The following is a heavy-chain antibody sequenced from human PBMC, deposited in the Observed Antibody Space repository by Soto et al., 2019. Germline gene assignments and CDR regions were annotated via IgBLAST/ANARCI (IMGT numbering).Heavy chain of an antibody. Sequence: ASVKVSCKASGYTFTGYYMHWVRQAPGQGLEWMGWINPNSGGTNHAQKFQGRVTMTRDTSISTAYMELSRLRSDDTAVYYCARWRKNFVVVPYSLHWFDPWGQGTLVTVSS. CDR3: ARWRKNFVVVPYSLHWFDP. J-gene: IGHJ5*02. D-gene: IGHD3-3*01. V-gene: IGHV1-2*02. CDR1: GYTFTGYY. CDR2: INPNSGGT.